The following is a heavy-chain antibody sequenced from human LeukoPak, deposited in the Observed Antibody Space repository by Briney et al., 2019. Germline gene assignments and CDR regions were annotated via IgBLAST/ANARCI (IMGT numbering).Heavy chain of an antibody. CDR2: ISYDGSNK. CDR1: GFTFSSYA. V-gene: IGHV3-30-3*01. Sequence: GGSLRLSCAASGFTFSSYAMHRVRQAPGKGLEWVAVISYDGSNKYYADSVKGRFTISRDNSKNTLYLQMNSLRAEDTAVYYCARERGGDYYDSSGYYGPYFQHWGQGTLVTVSS. D-gene: IGHD3-22*01. CDR3: ARERGGDYYDSSGYYGPYFQH. J-gene: IGHJ1*01.